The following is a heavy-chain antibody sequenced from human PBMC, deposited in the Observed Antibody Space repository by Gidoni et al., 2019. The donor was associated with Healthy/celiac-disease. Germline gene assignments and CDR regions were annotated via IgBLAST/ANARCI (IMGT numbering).Heavy chain of an antibody. Sequence: QVQLQQWGAGLLKPSETLSLTCAVYGGSFSGYYWSWIRQPPGKGLEWIGEINHRGSTTYNPSLKRRVTISVDTSKNQFSLKLSSVTAADPAVYYCARGTGIAARPRGMDVWGQGTTVTVSS. J-gene: IGHJ6*02. V-gene: IGHV4-34*01. D-gene: IGHD6-6*01. CDR1: GGSFSGYY. CDR3: ARGTGIAARPRGMDV. CDR2: INHRGST.